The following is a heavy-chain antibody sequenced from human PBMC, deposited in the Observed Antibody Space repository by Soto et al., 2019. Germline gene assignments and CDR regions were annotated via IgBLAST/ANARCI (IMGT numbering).Heavy chain of an antibody. D-gene: IGHD2-2*01. V-gene: IGHV3-23*01. CDR3: ARYIPGVRYYGMDV. CDR1: GVTFSSYA. J-gene: IGHJ6*02. Sequence: GSPKLSCAASGVTFSSYAREGFRQAPGKGLEWVSLIGESGTPTYYADSVKGRFTISRDNSGNTLFLEMYSLRAENTAVYYCARYIPGVRYYGMDVWGQGTTVTVSS. CDR2: IGESGTPT.